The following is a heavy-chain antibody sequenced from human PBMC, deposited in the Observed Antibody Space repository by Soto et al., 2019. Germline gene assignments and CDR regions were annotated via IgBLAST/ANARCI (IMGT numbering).Heavy chain of an antibody. CDR2: INHSGST. Sequence: QVQLQQWGAGLLKPSETLSLTCAVYGGSFSGYYWSWIRQPPGKGLEWIGEINHSGSTNYNPSLKSRVTMSIDRSKDQFARKPGSVSAAEAAVYYCARGAVGEGYYYIAVWDEGTTVTVAS. J-gene: IGHJ6*03. CDR1: GGSFSGYY. CDR3: ARGAVGEGYYYIAV. V-gene: IGHV4-34*01. D-gene: IGHD3-10*01.